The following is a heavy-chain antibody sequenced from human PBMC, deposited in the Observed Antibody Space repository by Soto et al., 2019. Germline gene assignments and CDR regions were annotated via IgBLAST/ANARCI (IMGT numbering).Heavy chain of an antibody. J-gene: IGHJ5*02. CDR3: ARHPGDCLGGSFYSDL. Sequence: PGESLKISCKGSGYRFSSYWIGWVRQMPGKGLEWMGIIYPGDSDTRYSPSFQGQVTISTDKSISTAYLQWSNLKASDTAIYYCARHPGDCLGGSFYSDLWGQGTLVTVSS. CDR1: GYRFSSYW. CDR2: IYPGDSDT. V-gene: IGHV5-51*01. D-gene: IGHD2-15*01.